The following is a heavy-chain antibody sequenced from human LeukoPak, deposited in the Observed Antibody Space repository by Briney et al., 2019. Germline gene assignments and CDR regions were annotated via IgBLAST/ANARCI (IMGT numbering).Heavy chain of an antibody. D-gene: IGHD2-2*01. CDR2: ISGSGGNT. Sequence: GGSLRLSCAASGFTFSSYAVSWVRQAPGKGLEWVPGISGSGGNTYYADSVKGRFTVSRDDSLNTLYLQMNSLRVDDTAVYYCAKRIDIAVVPEAATHQAFDVWGQGTMVTVSS. V-gene: IGHV3-23*01. CDR3: AKRIDIAVVPEAATHQAFDV. J-gene: IGHJ3*01. CDR1: GFTFSSYA.